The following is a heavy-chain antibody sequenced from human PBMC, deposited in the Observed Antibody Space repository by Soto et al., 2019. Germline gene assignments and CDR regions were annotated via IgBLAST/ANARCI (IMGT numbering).Heavy chain of an antibody. CDR3: ARDGGRPIAAAGTGLDP. CDR2: IYYSGST. Sequence: SETLSLTCTVSGGSISSYYWSWIRQPPGKGLEWIGYIYYSGSTNYNPSLKSRVTISVDTSKNQFSLKLSSVTAADTAVYYCARDGGRPIAAAGTGLDPWGQGTLVTVSS. V-gene: IGHV4-59*01. D-gene: IGHD6-13*01. J-gene: IGHJ5*02. CDR1: GGSISSYY.